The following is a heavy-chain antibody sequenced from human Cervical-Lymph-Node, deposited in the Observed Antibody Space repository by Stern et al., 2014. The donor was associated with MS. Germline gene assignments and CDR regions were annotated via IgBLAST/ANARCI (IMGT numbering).Heavy chain of an antibody. CDR1: GFTFSDFY. D-gene: IGHD3-10*01. CDR3: ARVEEWFGVH. Sequence: VKLVESGGGLVKPGGSLRLSCAASGFTFSDFYMGWIRQAPGKGLEWVAYISNSGETIYYADSVKGRFTVSRDNAKNSLNLQMNSLRVDDTAVYYCARVEEWFGVHWGQGSLVTVSS. V-gene: IGHV3-11*01. CDR2: ISNSGETI. J-gene: IGHJ4*02.